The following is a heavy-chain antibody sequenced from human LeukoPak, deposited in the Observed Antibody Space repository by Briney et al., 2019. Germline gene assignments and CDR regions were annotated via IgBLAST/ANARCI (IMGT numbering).Heavy chain of an antibody. CDR3: ARLGPDCSGGSCYKHWYFDL. J-gene: IGHJ2*01. D-gene: IGHD2-15*01. CDR2: IYYSGST. CDR1: GGSISSSSYY. Sequence: SETLSLTRTVSGGSISSSSYYWGWIRQPPGKGLEWIGSIYYSGSTYYNPSLKSRVTISVDTSKNQFSLKLSSVTAADTAVYYCARLGPDCSGGSCYKHWYFDLWGRGTLVTVSS. V-gene: IGHV4-39*01.